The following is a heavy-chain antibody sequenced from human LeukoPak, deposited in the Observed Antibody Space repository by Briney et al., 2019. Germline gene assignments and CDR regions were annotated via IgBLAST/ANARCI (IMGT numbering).Heavy chain of an antibody. CDR3: ARVGSSGWYVHPTLVY. V-gene: IGHV1-2*02. Sequence: GASVKVSCKASGYTFTGYYMHWVRQAPGQGLEWMGWINPNSGDTNYAQKFQGRVTVTRDTSISTAYMELSRLRFDDTAVYYCARVGSSGWYVHPTLVYWGQGTLVTVSS. CDR1: GYTFTGYY. D-gene: IGHD6-19*01. J-gene: IGHJ4*02. CDR2: INPNSGDT.